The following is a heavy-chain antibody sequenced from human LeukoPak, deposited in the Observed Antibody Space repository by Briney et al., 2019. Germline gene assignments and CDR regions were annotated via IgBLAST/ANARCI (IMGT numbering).Heavy chain of an antibody. Sequence: GGSLRLSCAASGFTFSSYAMSWVRQAPGKGLEWVSAISGSSGSTYYVDSVKGRFTISRDNSKNTLYLQMSSLRAEDTAVYYYAKDRGSSSLYFDYWGQGTLVTVSS. J-gene: IGHJ4*02. CDR1: GFTFSSYA. D-gene: IGHD6-13*01. CDR2: ISGSSGST. V-gene: IGHV3-23*01. CDR3: AKDRGSSSLYFDY.